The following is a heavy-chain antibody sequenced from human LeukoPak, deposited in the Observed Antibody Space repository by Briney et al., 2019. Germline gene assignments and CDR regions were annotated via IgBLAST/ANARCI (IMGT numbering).Heavy chain of an antibody. V-gene: IGHV4-59*12. D-gene: IGHD3-22*01. CDR2: IYYSGST. CDR3: ARDLPYYYDSSGYTD. CDR1: GGSISSYY. Sequence: SETLSLTCTVSGGSISSYYWSWIRQPPGKGLEWIGYIYYSGSTNYNPSLKSRVTMSVDTSKNQFSLKLSSVTAADTAVYYCARDLPYYYDSSGYTDWGQGTLVTVSS. J-gene: IGHJ4*02.